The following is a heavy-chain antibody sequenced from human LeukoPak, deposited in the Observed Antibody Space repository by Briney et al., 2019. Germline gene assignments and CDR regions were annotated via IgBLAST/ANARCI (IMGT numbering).Heavy chain of an antibody. CDR2: IYYSGST. V-gene: IGHV4-59*08. Sequence: PSETLSLTCTVSGGSISSYYWSWIRQPPGKGLEWIGYIYYSGSTNYNPSLKSRVTISVDTSKSQFSLKLSSVTAADTAVYYCARLPYYYDSSGRHAFDIWGQGTMVTVSS. CDR3: ARLPYYYDSSGRHAFDI. J-gene: IGHJ3*02. CDR1: GGSISSYY. D-gene: IGHD3-22*01.